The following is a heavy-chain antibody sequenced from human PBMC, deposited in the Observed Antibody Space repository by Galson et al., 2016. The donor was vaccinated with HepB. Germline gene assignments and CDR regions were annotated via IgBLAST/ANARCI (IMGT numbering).Heavy chain of an antibody. CDR1: GFTFSSYA. CDR3: VKGVSTTWHRSQGDY. J-gene: IGHJ4*02. Sequence: SLRLSCAASGFTFSSYAMHWARQAPGKGLEYVSAISGNGSSTYYADSVKGRFTISRDNSKNTLYLQMSSLRAEDTAVYYCVKGVSTTWHRSQGDYWGQGTLVTVSS. D-gene: IGHD3-10*01. V-gene: IGHV3-64D*09. CDR2: ISGNGSST.